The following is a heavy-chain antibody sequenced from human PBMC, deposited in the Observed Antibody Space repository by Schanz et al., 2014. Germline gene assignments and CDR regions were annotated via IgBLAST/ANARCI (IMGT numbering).Heavy chain of an antibody. CDR1: GFTFSSYA. D-gene: IGHD2-15*01. Sequence: QVQLVESGGGVVQPGRSLRLSCAASGFTFSSYAMHWVRQAPGKGLEWVAVISYDGRNKYYADSVKGRFTISRDNSKNTLYLQMNSLSADDTAVFYCAKGMGHCSGGTCYDYYYYGLDVWGQGTTVTVSS. J-gene: IGHJ6*02. CDR3: AKGMGHCSGGTCYDYYYYGLDV. CDR2: ISYDGRNK. V-gene: IGHV3-30-3*01.